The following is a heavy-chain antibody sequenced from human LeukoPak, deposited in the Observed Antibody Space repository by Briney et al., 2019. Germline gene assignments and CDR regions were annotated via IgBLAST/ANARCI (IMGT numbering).Heavy chain of an antibody. CDR2: VFHTGST. D-gene: IGHD6-19*01. Sequence: PSETLSLTCAVSGGSISTNDWWSWVRQPPGKGLEWIGEVFHTGSTNYNPSLKSRVTISVDTSKNQFSLKLSSVTAADTAVYYCARQTSSSRGDWGQGTLVTVSS. CDR1: GGSISTNDW. J-gene: IGHJ4*02. CDR3: ARQTSSSRGD. V-gene: IGHV4-4*02.